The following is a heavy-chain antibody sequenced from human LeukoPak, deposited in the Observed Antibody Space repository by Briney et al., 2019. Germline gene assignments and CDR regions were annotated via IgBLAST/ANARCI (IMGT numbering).Heavy chain of an antibody. CDR3: ARDRDSSGYPPADY. D-gene: IGHD3-22*01. Sequence: PSETLSLTCTVSGYSISSGYYWGWIRQPPGKGLEWIGSIYHSGSTYYNPSLKSRATISVDTSTIQFSLKLSSVTATATAVYYCARDRDSSGYPPADYWGQGTLVTVSS. V-gene: IGHV4-38-2*02. CDR1: GYSISSGYY. J-gene: IGHJ4*02. CDR2: IYHSGST.